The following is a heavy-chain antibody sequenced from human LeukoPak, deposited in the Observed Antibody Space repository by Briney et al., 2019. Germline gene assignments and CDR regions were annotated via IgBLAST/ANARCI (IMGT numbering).Heavy chain of an antibody. CDR1: GGSISSGGYS. V-gene: IGHV4-30-2*01. J-gene: IGHJ4*02. Sequence: SETLSLTCAVSGGSISSGGYSWSWIRQPPGKGLEWIGYIYHSGSTYYNPSLKSRVIISVDRSKNQFSLKLSSVTAADTAVYYCARNYYGDFDYWGQGTLVTVSS. CDR3: ARNYYGDFDY. D-gene: IGHD4-17*01. CDR2: IYHSGST.